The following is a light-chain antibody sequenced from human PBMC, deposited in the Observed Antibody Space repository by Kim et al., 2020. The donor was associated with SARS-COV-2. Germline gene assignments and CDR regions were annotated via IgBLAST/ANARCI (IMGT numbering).Light chain of an antibody. CDR2: AAS. CDR3: QQYYSYPLA. V-gene: IGKV1-8*01. Sequence: ASTGDRVTITCRASQGISSYLAWYQQKPGKAPKLLIYAASTLQSGVPSRFSGSGSGTDFTLTISCLQSEDFATYYCQQYYSYPLAFGGGTKVDIK. J-gene: IGKJ4*01. CDR1: QGISSY.